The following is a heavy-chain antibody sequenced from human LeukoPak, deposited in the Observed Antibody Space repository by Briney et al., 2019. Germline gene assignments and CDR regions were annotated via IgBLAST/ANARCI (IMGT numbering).Heavy chain of an antibody. CDR1: GYTFTDYY. CDR3: ARQPIPGTNGLGP. D-gene: IGHD1-20*01. J-gene: IGHJ5*02. Sequence: RASVKVSCKASGYTFTDYYIHWVRQAPGQGLEWMGWINPNSGATIYAQKFQGRVTMTRATSITTAYMELIGLRSDDTAVYFCARQPIPGTNGLGPWGQGILVTVSS. V-gene: IGHV1-2*02. CDR2: INPNSGAT.